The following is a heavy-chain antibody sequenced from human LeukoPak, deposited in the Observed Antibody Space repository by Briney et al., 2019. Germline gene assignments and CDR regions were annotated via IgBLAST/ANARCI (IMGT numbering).Heavy chain of an antibody. CDR1: GFTFSSYA. J-gene: IGHJ4*02. CDR3: AKAYYYDSSGYPTAGDY. Sequence: PGGSLRLSCPASGFTFSSYAMSWVRQAPGKGLEWVSAISGSGGSTYYADSVKGRFTISRDNSKNTLYLQMNSLRAEDTAVYYCAKAYYYDSSGYPTAGDYWGQGTLVTVSS. V-gene: IGHV3-23*01. D-gene: IGHD3-22*01. CDR2: ISGSGGST.